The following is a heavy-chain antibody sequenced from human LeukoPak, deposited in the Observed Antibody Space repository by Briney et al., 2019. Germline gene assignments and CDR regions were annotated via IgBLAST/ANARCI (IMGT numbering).Heavy chain of an antibody. J-gene: IGHJ4*02. CDR2: IYSGGST. V-gene: IGHV3-66*01. Sequence: GGSLRLSCAASGFTVSSNYMSWVRQAPGKGLEWVSVIYSGGSTYYADSVKGRFTIPRDNSKNTLYLQMNSLRAEDTAVYYCARDLGYYGSENWGQGTLVTVSS. D-gene: IGHD3-10*01. CDR3: ARDLGYYGSEN. CDR1: GFTVSSNY.